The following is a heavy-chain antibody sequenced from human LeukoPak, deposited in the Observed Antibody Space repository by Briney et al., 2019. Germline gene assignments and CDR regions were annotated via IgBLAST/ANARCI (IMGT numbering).Heavy chain of an antibody. V-gene: IGHV1-2*02. CDR1: GYTFTGYY. CDR2: INPNSGGT. Sequence: ASVKVSCKASGYTFTGYYMHWVRQAPGQGLEWMGWINPNSGGTNYAQKFQGRVTMTRDTSISTAYMELSRLRSDDTAVYYCARAMYYYDSSSDYWGQGTLVTVSS. D-gene: IGHD3-22*01. CDR3: ARAMYYYDSSSDY. J-gene: IGHJ4*02.